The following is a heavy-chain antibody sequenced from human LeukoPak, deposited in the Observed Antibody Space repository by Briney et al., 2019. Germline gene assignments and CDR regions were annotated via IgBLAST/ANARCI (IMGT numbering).Heavy chain of an antibody. CDR3: ARRSGGEFDY. CDR2: IAYDGNHE. V-gene: IGHV3-30*03. CDR1: GFTFWSYG. Sequence: GGSLRLSCAASGFTFWSYGMHWVRQASGKGLEWVAYIAYDGNHEFYVDSVKGRFTISRDNVKNTVSLQMNSLRADDTAVYYCARRSGGEFDYWGQGTLVTVSS. J-gene: IGHJ4*02. D-gene: IGHD2-21*01.